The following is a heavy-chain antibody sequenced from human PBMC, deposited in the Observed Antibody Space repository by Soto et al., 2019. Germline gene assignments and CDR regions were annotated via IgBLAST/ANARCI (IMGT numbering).Heavy chain of an antibody. V-gene: IGHV3-30*03. CDR1: GFTFSSYG. D-gene: IGHD6-19*01. J-gene: IGHJ4*02. Sequence: QVQLVESGGGVVQPGRSLRLSCAASGFTFSSYGMHWVRQAPGKGLEWVAVISYDGSNKYYADSVKGRFTISRDNSKNTLYLQMNSLRAEDTAVYYGATDLREQGLRALDYWGQGTLVTVSS. CDR2: ISYDGSNK. CDR3: ATDLREQGLRALDY.